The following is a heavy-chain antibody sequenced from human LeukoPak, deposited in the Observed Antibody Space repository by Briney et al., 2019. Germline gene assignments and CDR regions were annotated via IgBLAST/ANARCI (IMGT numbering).Heavy chain of an antibody. J-gene: IGHJ3*02. V-gene: IGHV4-61*01. CDR2: IYYSGSTT. Sequence: SETLSLTCTVSGGSVSSGSYYWSWIRQPPGKGLEWIGYIYYSGSTTNYNPSLESRVTISIDTSKNQLSLKLSSVTAADTAVYYCARGPRPTGDPFDIWGQGTMVTVSS. D-gene: IGHD3-10*01. CDR1: GGSVSSGSYY. CDR3: ARGPRPTGDPFDI.